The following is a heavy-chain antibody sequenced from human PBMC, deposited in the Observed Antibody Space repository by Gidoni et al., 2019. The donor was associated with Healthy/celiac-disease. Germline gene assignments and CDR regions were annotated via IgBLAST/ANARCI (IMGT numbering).Heavy chain of an antibody. D-gene: IGHD3-3*01. CDR1: GGSISSGGYY. V-gene: IGHV4-31*03. CDR3: ARDSPVTIFGVVQYGMDV. CDR2: IYYSGST. Sequence: QVQLQESGPGLVKPSQTLSLTCTVPGGSISSGGYYWSWIRQHPGKGLEWIGDIYYSGSTYYNPSLKSRVTISVDTSKNQFSLKLSSVTAADTAVYYCARDSPVTIFGVVQYGMDVWGQGTTVTVSS. J-gene: IGHJ6*02.